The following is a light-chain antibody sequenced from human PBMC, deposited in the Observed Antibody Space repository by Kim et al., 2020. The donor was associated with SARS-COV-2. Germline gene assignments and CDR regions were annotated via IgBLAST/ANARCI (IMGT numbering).Light chain of an antibody. J-gene: IGLJ2*01. V-gene: IGLV3-25*03. CDR3: QSADITGTSWI. CDR2: RDK. CDR1: ALPKQC. Sequence: PGQTARITCSGEALPKQCGYWYQQRPGRAPILVLYRDKERPSWIPERFSGSRSGTTLTLTITGVQTEDEADYFCQSADITGTSWIFGGGTQLTVL.